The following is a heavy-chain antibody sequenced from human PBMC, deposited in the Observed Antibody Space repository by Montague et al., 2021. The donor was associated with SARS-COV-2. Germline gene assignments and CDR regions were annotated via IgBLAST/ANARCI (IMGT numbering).Heavy chain of an antibody. D-gene: IGHD6-13*01. Sequence: SETLSLTCRVAGDSISTSSWGTWVRQTPGKGLECIGEILDSGTIXXNPCRESRVSIAVDKSNNHFSLWLSSLIAADTAVYYCATLSRRTAAGTRDSFGLDVWGQGTTVVVSS. V-gene: IGHV4-4*02. CDR3: ATLSRRTAAGTRDSFGLDV. CDR2: ILDSGTI. CDR1: GDSISTSSW. J-gene: IGHJ6*02.